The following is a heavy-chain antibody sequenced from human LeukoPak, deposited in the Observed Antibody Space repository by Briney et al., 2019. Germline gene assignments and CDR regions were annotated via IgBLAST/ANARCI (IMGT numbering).Heavy chain of an antibody. CDR2: ISSSSSTI. Sequence: PGGSLRLSCAASGFTFSSYSMNWVRQAPGKGLEWVSYISSSSSTIYYAVSVKGRFTISRDNAKKSLYLQMNSLRAEDTAVYYCARDRSVQDAFDIWGQGTMVTVSS. CDR1: GFTFSSYS. D-gene: IGHD1-26*01. CDR3: ARDRSVQDAFDI. J-gene: IGHJ3*02. V-gene: IGHV3-48*01.